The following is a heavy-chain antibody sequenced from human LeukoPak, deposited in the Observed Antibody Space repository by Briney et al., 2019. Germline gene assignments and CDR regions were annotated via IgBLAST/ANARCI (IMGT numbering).Heavy chain of an antibody. Sequence: GGSLRLSCAASGFTFSSYWMHWVRQAPGKGLVWVSRINSDGSSTSYADSVKGRFTISRDNAKNTLYLQMNSLRAEDTAVYYCAQPTVMGWFDPWGQGTLVTVSS. D-gene: IGHD4-17*01. V-gene: IGHV3-74*01. CDR2: INSDGSST. CDR3: AQPTVMGWFDP. CDR1: GFTFSSYW. J-gene: IGHJ5*02.